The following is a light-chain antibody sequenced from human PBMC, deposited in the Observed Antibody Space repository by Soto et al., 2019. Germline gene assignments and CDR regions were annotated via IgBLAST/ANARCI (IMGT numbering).Light chain of an antibody. CDR3: QSYDSSLSGSVV. CDR1: SSNIGAGYD. CDR2: GNS. J-gene: IGLJ2*01. V-gene: IGLV1-40*01. Sequence: QSVLTQPPSESGAPGQRVTIYCTGSSSNIGAGYDVHWYQQLPGTAPKLLIYGNSNRPSGVPDRFSGSKSGTSASLAITGLQAEDEADYYCQSYDSSLSGSVVFGGGTKLTVL.